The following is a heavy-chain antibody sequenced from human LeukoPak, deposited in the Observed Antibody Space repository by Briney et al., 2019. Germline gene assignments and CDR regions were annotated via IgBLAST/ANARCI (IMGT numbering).Heavy chain of an antibody. D-gene: IGHD3-10*01. V-gene: IGHV3-23*01. Sequence: PGGSLRLSCAASGFTFDNYAMNWVRQAPGKGLEWVSYIRGGGGVTRYSDSVKDRFTISRDNSKNTLYLQMNSLRAEDTAIYHCAKCSASYYNDAFDIWGRGTMVTVSS. CDR2: IRGGGGVT. CDR1: GFTFDNYA. CDR3: AKCSASYYNDAFDI. J-gene: IGHJ3*02.